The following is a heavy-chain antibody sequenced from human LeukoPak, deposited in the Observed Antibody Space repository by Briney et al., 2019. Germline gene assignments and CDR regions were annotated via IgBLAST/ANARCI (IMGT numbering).Heavy chain of an antibody. V-gene: IGHV1-69*04. CDR1: GGTFSSYA. D-gene: IGHD2-2*01. CDR2: IIPILGIA. CDR3: AGPYCRSTSCYQGENGMDV. J-gene: IGHJ6*02. Sequence: SVKVSCKASGGTFSSYAISWVRQAPGQGLEWMGSIIPILGIANYAQKFQGRVTITADKSTSTAYMGLVSLRPENTAVYYCAGPYCRSTSCYQGENGMDVWGQGTTVTVSS.